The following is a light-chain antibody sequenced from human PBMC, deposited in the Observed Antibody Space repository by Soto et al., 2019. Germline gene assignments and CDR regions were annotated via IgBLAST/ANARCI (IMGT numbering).Light chain of an antibody. CDR1: TSSIGSST. Sequence: QSLLTQAPSGSVTPGQKVTISCSGTTSSIGSSTVNWYQQLPGTAPKRLIYSNNQRPSGVPDRFSGSKSGTSASLAISGLQSEDEADYYCAAWDDSLNGYVFGTGTKVTVL. J-gene: IGLJ1*01. CDR3: AAWDDSLNGYV. V-gene: IGLV1-44*01. CDR2: SNN.